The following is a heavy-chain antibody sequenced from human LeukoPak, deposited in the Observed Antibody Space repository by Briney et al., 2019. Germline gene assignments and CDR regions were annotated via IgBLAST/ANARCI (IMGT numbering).Heavy chain of an antibody. CDR2: IYVTGST. V-gene: IGHV4-4*07. CDR3: ARALLEPVVNYDY. CDR1: GASISSYY. J-gene: IGHJ4*02. Sequence: SETLSLTCTVSGASISSYYWSRIRQPAGKALEWIGRIYVTGSTTYNPSLESRVTMSLDTSKNHFSLTLRSVTAADTAVYYCARALLEPVVNYDYWGQGTLVTVSS. D-gene: IGHD3-3*01.